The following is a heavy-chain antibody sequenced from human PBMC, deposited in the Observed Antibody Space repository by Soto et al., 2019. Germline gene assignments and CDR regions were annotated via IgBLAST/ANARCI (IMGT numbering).Heavy chain of an antibody. Sequence: GGSLRLSCAASGFIFRDWFMSWIRQAPGKGLEWISYISKDSGRATRYADSVKGRFTISRDNSRSTLYLQMNSLRAEDTALYYCAKGRSYYYYYGVDVWGQGTTVTVSS. CDR1: GFIFRDWF. J-gene: IGHJ6*02. CDR3: AKGRSYYYYYGVDV. V-gene: IGHV3-11*01. CDR2: ISKDSGRAT.